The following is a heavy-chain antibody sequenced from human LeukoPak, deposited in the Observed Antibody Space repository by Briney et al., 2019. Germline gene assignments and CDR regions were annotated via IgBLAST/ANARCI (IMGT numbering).Heavy chain of an antibody. V-gene: IGHV3-21*01. CDR3: ARLSPVTMIAVSYWYFDL. J-gene: IGHJ2*01. CDR1: GFNFFKYS. CDR2: ISSSDTSSSRFI. D-gene: IGHD3-22*01. Sequence: GGSLRLSCEASGFNFFKYSINWVRQAPGKGLEWVSSISSSDTSSSRFIYYADSVRGRFTISRDNAQKSVSLQMNSPRAEDTALYYCARLSPVTMIAVSYWYFDLWGRGTLVTVSS.